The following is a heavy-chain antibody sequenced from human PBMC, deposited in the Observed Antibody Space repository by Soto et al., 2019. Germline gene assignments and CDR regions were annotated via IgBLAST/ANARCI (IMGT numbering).Heavy chain of an antibody. D-gene: IGHD1-1*01. Sequence: ASVKVSCKASAYTFTDYYIHWVRQAPGQGLEWMGWINPNSGGSYFAQKFLGRVTMTRDTSITTAYMELSRLRSDDTAVYYCARALPEIRMMEGGSFDPWGQGTVVTV. J-gene: IGHJ5*02. V-gene: IGHV1-2*02. CDR2: INPNSGGS. CDR1: AYTFTDYY. CDR3: ARALPEIRMMEGGSFDP.